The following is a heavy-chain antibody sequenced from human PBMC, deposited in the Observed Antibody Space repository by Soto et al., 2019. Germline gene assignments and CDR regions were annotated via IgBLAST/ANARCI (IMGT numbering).Heavy chain of an antibody. D-gene: IGHD3-3*01. CDR3: ARGVRFLEWLLPFDP. CDR2: MNTNSGNT. Sequence: QVQLVQSGAEVKKPGASVKVSCKASGYTFTSYDINWERQATGQGIEWMGWMNTNSGNTGYAQKCQGGVTMTSNTSISTGYMELSSLRSEDTAVYYCARGVRFLEWLLPFDPWGQGTLVTVSS. J-gene: IGHJ5*02. V-gene: IGHV1-8*01. CDR1: GYTFTSYD.